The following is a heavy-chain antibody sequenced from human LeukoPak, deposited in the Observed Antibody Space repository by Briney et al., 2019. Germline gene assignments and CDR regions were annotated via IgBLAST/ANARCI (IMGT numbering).Heavy chain of an antibody. V-gene: IGHV3-23*01. CDR1: GFTFSIYG. CDR3: AKIRAARPGY. Sequence: GGSLRLSCSASGFTFSIYGMSWVRQAPGKGLEWVSGIRDSGDTTYYADSVKGRFTISRDNSKNTLYLQMNSLTVEDTAVYYCAKIRAARPGYWGQGTLVTVSS. D-gene: IGHD6-6*01. J-gene: IGHJ4*02. CDR2: IRDSGDTT.